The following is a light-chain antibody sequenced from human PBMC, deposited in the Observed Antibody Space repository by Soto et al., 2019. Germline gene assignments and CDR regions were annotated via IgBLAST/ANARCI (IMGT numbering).Light chain of an antibody. CDR3: QQYNNWPPWT. J-gene: IGKJ1*01. Sequence: RVMTQSPATLSLSPGERATLSCRASQSVSTNVAWYQQKPGQAPRLLIYGASTRATDIPARFSGSVSGTDFTLTISSLQSEDFAVYYCQQYNNWPPWTFGQGNKVEVK. CDR2: GAS. CDR1: QSVSTN. V-gene: IGKV3-15*01.